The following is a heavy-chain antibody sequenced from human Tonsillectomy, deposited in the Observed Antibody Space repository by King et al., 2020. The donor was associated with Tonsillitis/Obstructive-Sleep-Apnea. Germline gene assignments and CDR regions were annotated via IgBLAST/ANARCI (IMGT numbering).Heavy chain of an antibody. V-gene: IGHV3-30*01. J-gene: IGHJ3*02. CDR3: ARFGITYGDNVFLFFLAFII. CDR2: ISYDGSNK. D-gene: IGHD4-23*01. Sequence: VQLVESGGGVVQPGRSLRLSCAASGFTFSSYAMHWVRQAPGKGLEWVAVISYDGSNKYYADSVKGRFTISRDNSKNTLYLQMNSLRAEDTAVYYCARFGITYGDNVFLFFLAFIIWGKGQMVPVSS. CDR1: GFTFSSYA.